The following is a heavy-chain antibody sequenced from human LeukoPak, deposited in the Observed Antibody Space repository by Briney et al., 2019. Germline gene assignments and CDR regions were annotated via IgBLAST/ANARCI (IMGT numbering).Heavy chain of an antibody. D-gene: IGHD2-15*01. CDR3: ARDPHGGIRYCSGGSCQSYYYYGMDV. J-gene: IGHJ6*02. Sequence: SVKVSCKASGGTFSSYTISWVRQAPGQGLEWMGRIIPILGIANYAQKFQGRVTITADKSTSTAYMELSSLRSEDTAVYYCARDPHGGIRYCSGGSCQSYYYYGMDVWGQGTTVTVSS. CDR1: GGTFSSYT. V-gene: IGHV1-69*04. CDR2: IIPILGIA.